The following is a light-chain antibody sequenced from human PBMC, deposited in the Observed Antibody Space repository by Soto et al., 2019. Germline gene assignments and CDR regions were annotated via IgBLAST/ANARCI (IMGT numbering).Light chain of an antibody. Sequence: VFTPAPITLSLSPGGRGTLSSRASQSFRGLLAWYQQKPGQAPRLLIYDAYNRATGIPPRFSGSGSGTDFTLTISSLEPEDSAVYYCQQRHMWPITFGQGTRLEIK. CDR1: QSFRGL. J-gene: IGKJ5*01. CDR3: QQRHMWPIT. CDR2: DAY. V-gene: IGKV3-11*01.